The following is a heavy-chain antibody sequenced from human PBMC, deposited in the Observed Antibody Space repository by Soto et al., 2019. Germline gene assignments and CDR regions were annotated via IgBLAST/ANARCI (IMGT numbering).Heavy chain of an antibody. V-gene: IGHV1-24*01. D-gene: IGHD1-26*01. CDR2: FDPEDGET. CDR1: GYTLTELS. J-gene: IGHJ5*02. Sequence: QVQLVQSGAEVKKPGASVKVSCKVSGYTLTELSMHWVRQAPGKGLEWMGSFDPEDGETIYAQQFQGRVIMTEDTSTDTSYMELSSLRSEDTAVYYCATFDYSGSLTGWFDPWGQGTLVTVSS. CDR3: ATFDYSGSLTGWFDP.